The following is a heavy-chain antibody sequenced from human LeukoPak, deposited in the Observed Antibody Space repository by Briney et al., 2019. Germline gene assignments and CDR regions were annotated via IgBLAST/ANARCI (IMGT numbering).Heavy chain of an antibody. CDR2: IHSGGSTT. V-gene: IGHV3-74*01. CDR3: VRSYHPGGWFDP. Sequence: GGSLRLSCAASGFTFSTYWMHWVRQAPGKGLVWVARIHSGGSTTSYADSVKGRFTISRDNAKDSLYLQMNSLTVEDTAMHYCVRSYHPGGWFDPWGQGTLVTVSS. D-gene: IGHD2-21*01. CDR1: GFTFSTYW. J-gene: IGHJ5*02.